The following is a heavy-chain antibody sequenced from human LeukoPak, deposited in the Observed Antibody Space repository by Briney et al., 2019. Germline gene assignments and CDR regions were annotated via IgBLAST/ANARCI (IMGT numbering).Heavy chain of an antibody. CDR2: ISGSGDST. Sequence: GGSLRLSCAASGFTFSSYAMSWVRQAPGKGLEWVSAISGSGDSTDYAESVKGRFTISRDNSKSTLYLQMNSLRAEDTAVYYCVKGVSGYFDYWGQGNLVTVSS. J-gene: IGHJ4*02. CDR1: GFTFSSYA. D-gene: IGHD3-22*01. V-gene: IGHV3-23*01. CDR3: VKGVSGYFDY.